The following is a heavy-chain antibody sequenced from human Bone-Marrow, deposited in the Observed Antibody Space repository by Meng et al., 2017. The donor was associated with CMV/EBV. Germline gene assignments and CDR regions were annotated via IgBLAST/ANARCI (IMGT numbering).Heavy chain of an antibody. CDR2: IIPIFGTA. CDR3: ATAAGTYYYYYGMDV. CDR1: GYSFASYY. J-gene: IGHJ6*02. Sequence: SVKVSCKASGYSFASYYIHWVRQAPGQGLEWMGGIIPIFGTANYAQKFQGRVTITTDESTSTAYMELSSLRSEDTAVYYCATAAGTYYYYYGMDVWGQGTTVTVSS. D-gene: IGHD6-13*01. V-gene: IGHV1-69*05.